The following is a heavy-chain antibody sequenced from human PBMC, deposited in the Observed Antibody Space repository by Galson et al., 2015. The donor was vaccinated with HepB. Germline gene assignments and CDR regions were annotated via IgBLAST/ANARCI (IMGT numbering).Heavy chain of an antibody. V-gene: IGHV1-69*06. D-gene: IGHD3-22*01. J-gene: IGHJ2*01. CDR2: IIPIFGTA. Sequence: SVKVSCKASGGTFSSYAISWVRQAPGQGLEWMGGIIPIFGTANYAQKFQGRVTITADKSTSTAYMELSSLRSEDTAVYYCAREGYYDSSGYSWYFDLWGRGTLVTVSS. CDR3: AREGYYDSSGYSWYFDL. CDR1: GGTFSSYA.